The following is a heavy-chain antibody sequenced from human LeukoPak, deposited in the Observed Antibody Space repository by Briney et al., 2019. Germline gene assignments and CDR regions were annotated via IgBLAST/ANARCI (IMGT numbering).Heavy chain of an antibody. CDR3: ARGTILLGYCSGGSCYYFDY. V-gene: IGHV1-2*02. D-gene: IGHD2-15*01. Sequence: ASVTVSCKASGYTFTAYYMHWVRQAPGEGREWMGWINPNSGGTNYPQKFQSRGTMTRDTSISTPYMELSRLRSDDTAVYYCARGTILLGYCSGGSCYYFDYWGEGTLVTVSS. J-gene: IGHJ4*02. CDR1: GYTFTAYY. CDR2: INPNSGGT.